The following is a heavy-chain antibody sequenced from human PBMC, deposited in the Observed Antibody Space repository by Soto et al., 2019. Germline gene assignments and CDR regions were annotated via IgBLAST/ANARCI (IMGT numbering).Heavy chain of an antibody. CDR1: GYAFTSFG. V-gene: IGHV1-18*01. CDR2: TVANNGYT. Sequence: QVQLVQSGIEVKNPGASVKVSCKASGYAFTSFGISWVRQAPGQGLEWMGWTVANNGYTKYAQKLQGIVTLITDTSTSTAYMELRSLMYDDTAVYYCARCSGGTCYASYAFDIWGQGTMVTVSS. CDR3: ARCSGGTCYASYAFDI. J-gene: IGHJ3*02. D-gene: IGHD2-15*01.